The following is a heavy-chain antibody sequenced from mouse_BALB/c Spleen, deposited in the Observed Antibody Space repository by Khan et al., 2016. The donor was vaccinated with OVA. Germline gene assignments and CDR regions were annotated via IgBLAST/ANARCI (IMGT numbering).Heavy chain of an antibody. CDR2: VSTGGSYT. CDR3: TRLAYYYDSEGFAY. J-gene: IGHJ3*01. Sequence: EMQVVESGGDLVKPGGSLKLSCAASGFTFSTYGMSWVRQAPDKRLEWVATVSTGGSYTYYPDSVKGRFTISRDNAKNTLYLQMSGLRSEDTAMFYCTRLAYYYDSEGFAYWGQGTLVTVSA. V-gene: IGHV5-6*01. CDR1: GFTFSTYG. D-gene: IGHD1-1*01.